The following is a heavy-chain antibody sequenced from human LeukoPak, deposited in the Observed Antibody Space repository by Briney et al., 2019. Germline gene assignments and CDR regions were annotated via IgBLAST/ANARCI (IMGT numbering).Heavy chain of an antibody. CDR3: AKAYYYDSNGVDAFDI. J-gene: IGHJ3*02. D-gene: IGHD3-22*01. CDR1: GFTFSSYD. V-gene: IGHV3-13*01. CDR2: IGTAGDT. Sequence: GGSLRLSCAASGFTFSSYDMHWVRQATGKGLEWVSAIGTAGDTYYPGSVKGRFTISRDNSKNTLYLQMNSLRAEDTAVYYCAKAYYYDSNGVDAFDIWGQGTMVTVSS.